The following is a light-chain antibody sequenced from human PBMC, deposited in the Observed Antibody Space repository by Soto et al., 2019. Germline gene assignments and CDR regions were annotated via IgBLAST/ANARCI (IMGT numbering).Light chain of an antibody. V-gene: IGKV3-20*01. CDR1: QSVSSTY. CDR3: EQYDSSPYT. J-gene: IGKJ2*01. CDR2: GAS. Sequence: EIVLTQSPGTLSLSPGERATLSCRASQSVSSTYFAWYQHRPGQAPRLLIYGASSRETGIPDRFSGSGSGTDYILTISRLEPEDFAVYYREQYDSSPYTFGQGTKVDIK.